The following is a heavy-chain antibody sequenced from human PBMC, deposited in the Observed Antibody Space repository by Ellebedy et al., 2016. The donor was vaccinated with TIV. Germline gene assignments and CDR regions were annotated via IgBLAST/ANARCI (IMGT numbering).Heavy chain of an antibody. CDR3: AREVVPSSKGGAFDI. D-gene: IGHD2-2*01. J-gene: IGHJ3*02. V-gene: IGHV3-74*01. CDR2: LNTDGSTI. Sequence: GGSLRLSCAASGFTLTNYWMHWVRQAPGKGLLWVSSLNTDGSTIRYADSVQGRFTISRDNAKSMLYLQMNSLRAEDTAVYYCAREVVPSSKGGAFDIWGQGTMVTVSS. CDR1: GFTLTNYW.